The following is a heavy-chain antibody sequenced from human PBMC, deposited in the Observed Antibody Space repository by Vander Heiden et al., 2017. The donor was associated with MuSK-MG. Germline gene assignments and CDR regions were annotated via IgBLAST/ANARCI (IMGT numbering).Heavy chain of an antibody. D-gene: IGHD2-2*01. CDR2: ISSSSSTI. J-gene: IGHJ3*02. CDR3: ARDRYYSTTSCYVYAFDI. Sequence: EVQLVESGGDLVQPGGSLRLSCAASGFTFSSYNMNWVRQAPGKGLEWVSYISSSSSTIYYADSVKGRVTISRDNAKNSLYRQMSSLRAEETAMYYCARDRYYSTTSCYVYAFDIWGQGTMVTVSS. CDR1: GFTFSSYN. V-gene: IGHV3-48*01.